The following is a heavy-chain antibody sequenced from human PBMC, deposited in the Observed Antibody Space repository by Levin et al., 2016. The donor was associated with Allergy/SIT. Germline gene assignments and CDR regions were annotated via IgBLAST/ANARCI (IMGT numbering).Heavy chain of an antibody. Sequence: SETLSLTCTVSGGSISSGGYYWSWIRQHPGKGLEWIGYIYYSGSTYYNPSLKSRVTISVDTSKNQFSLKLSSVTAADTAVYYCARDQDGEGYFDYWGQGTLVTVSS. CDR1: GGSISSGGYY. CDR2: IYYSGST. CDR3: ARDQDGEGYFDY. J-gene: IGHJ4*02. D-gene: IGHD4-17*01. V-gene: IGHV4-31*03.